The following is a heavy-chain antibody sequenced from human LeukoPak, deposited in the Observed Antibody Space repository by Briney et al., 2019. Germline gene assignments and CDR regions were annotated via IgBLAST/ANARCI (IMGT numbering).Heavy chain of an antibody. Sequence: GESLKISCKGSGYIFTTYWIGWVRQMPGKGMEWMGIIYPGDSDPRYSPSFQGQVTISADKSISTAYLQWSSLKASDSAMYYCVRHGLGSSWFGFDYWGQGTLVTVSS. D-gene: IGHD6-13*01. CDR2: IYPGDSDP. V-gene: IGHV5-51*01. CDR1: GYIFTTYW. CDR3: VRHGLGSSWFGFDY. J-gene: IGHJ4*02.